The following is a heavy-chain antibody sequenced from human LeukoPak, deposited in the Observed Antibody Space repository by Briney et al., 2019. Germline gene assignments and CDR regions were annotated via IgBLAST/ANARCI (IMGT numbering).Heavy chain of an antibody. J-gene: IGHJ4*02. CDR2: ISTTGTTV. CDR3: ARGGDYGDYVDFAY. D-gene: IGHD4-17*01. Sequence: GGSLRLSCAASGFTFSGYDLNWVRQAPGKGLEWVSYISTTGTTVYYADSVKGRFTISRDNVKNSLYLQMNSLRDEDTAVYYCARGGDYGDYVDFAYWGQGTLVTVSS. CDR1: GFTFSGYD. V-gene: IGHV3-48*03.